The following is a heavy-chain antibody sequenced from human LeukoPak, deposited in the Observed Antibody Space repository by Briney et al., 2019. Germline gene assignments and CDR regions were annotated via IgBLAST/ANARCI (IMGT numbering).Heavy chain of an antibody. Sequence: SETLSLTCAVYGGSFSGYYWSWIRQPPGKGLEWIGEINHSGSTNYNPSLKSRVTISVDTSKNQFSLKLSSVTAADTAVYYCARGVRVDCSSTSCYFRGDNWFDPWGQGTLVTVSS. D-gene: IGHD2-2*01. V-gene: IGHV4-34*01. CDR2: INHSGST. CDR1: GGSFSGYY. J-gene: IGHJ5*02. CDR3: ARGVRVDCSSTSCYFRGDNWFDP.